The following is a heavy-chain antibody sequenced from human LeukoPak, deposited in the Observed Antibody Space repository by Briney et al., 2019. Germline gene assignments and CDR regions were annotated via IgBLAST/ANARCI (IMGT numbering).Heavy chain of an antibody. V-gene: IGHV3-21*01. Sequence: GGSLRLSCAASGFTFSNYDMHWVRQAPGKGLEWVSAISSSSAYICYADSVKGRFTISRDNAENSLFLQLNSLRAEDTAVYFCARGEEKATITGLDSWGQGTLVTVSS. J-gene: IGHJ4*02. CDR3: ARGEEKATITGLDS. D-gene: IGHD5-24*01. CDR2: ISSSSAYI. CDR1: GFTFSNYD.